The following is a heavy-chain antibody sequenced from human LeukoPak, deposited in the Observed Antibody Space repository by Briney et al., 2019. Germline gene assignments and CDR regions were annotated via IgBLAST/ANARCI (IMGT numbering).Heavy chain of an antibody. J-gene: IGHJ4*02. CDR2: IAKDGSEK. CDR1: GFSFSIYA. V-gene: IGHV3-30-3*01. D-gene: IGHD6-13*01. CDR3: ARDGGAAADPFDY. Sequence: GGSLRLSCAASGFSFSIYAMHWVRQAPGKGLEWVAVIAKDGSEKYYPDSVKGRFTISRDNSKNTVYLQMNSLRGEDTAVYYCARDGGAAADPFDYWGQGTLVSVSS.